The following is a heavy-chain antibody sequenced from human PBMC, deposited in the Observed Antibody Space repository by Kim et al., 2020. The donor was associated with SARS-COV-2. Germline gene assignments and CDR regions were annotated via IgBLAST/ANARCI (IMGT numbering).Heavy chain of an antibody. CDR1: GYSFTSYW. J-gene: IGHJ6*02. D-gene: IGHD5-12*01. Sequence: GESLKISCKGSGYSFTSYWISWVRQMPGKGLEWMGRIDPSDSYTNYSPSFQGHVTISADKSISTAYLQWSSLKASDTGMYYCARLPGLSTASGYAEKYYYYGMDVWGQGTTVTVSS. CDR2: IDPSDSYT. V-gene: IGHV5-10-1*01. CDR3: ARLPGLSTASGYAEKYYYYGMDV.